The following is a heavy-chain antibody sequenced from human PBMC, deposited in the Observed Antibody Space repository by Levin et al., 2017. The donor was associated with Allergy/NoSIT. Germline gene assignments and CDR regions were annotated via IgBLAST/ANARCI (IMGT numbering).Heavy chain of an antibody. CDR1: GFTFSSYW. CDR2: IKQDGSEK. CDR3: ASHYYYDSSGYYDTRAEYFQH. J-gene: IGHJ1*01. V-gene: IGHV3-7*01. D-gene: IGHD3-22*01. Sequence: GESLKISCAASGFTFSSYWMSWVRQAPGKGLEWVANIKQDGSEKYYVDSVKGRFTISRDNAKNSLYLQMNSLRAEDTAVYYCASHYYYDSSGYYDTRAEYFQHWGQGTLVTVSS.